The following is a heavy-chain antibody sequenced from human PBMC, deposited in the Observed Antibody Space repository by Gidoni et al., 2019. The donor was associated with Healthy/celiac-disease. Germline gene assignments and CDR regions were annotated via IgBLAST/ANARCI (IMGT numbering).Heavy chain of an antibody. CDR2: INHSGST. CDR3: ARFSVRAGTRYYYYYGMDV. Sequence: QVPLQQWGAGLLKPSETTSLTCAVYGGSFSGYYWSWIRQPPGKALEWIGEINHSGSTNYNPSLKSRVTISVDTSKNQFSLKLSSVTAADTAVYYCARFSVRAGTRYYYYYGMDVWGQGTTVTVSS. V-gene: IGHV4-34*01. D-gene: IGHD6-19*01. CDR1: GGSFSGYY. J-gene: IGHJ6*02.